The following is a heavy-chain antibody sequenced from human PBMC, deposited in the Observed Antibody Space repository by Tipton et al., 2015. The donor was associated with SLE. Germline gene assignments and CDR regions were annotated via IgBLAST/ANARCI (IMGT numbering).Heavy chain of an antibody. V-gene: IGHV4-34*01. CDR3: ARAYYYDFWSGFGGFDY. CDR1: GGSFSGYY. CDR2: INHSGST. J-gene: IGHJ4*02. Sequence: TLSLTCAVYGGSFSGYYWSWIRQPPGKGLEWIGEINHSGSTNYNPSLKSRVTISVDTSKNQFSLKLSSVTAADTAVYYCARAYYYDFWSGFGGFDYWGQGTLVTVSS. D-gene: IGHD3-3*01.